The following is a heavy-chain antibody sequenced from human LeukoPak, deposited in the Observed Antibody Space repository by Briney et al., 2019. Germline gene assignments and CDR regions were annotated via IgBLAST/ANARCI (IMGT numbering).Heavy chain of an antibody. Sequence: SETLFLTCAVYGGSFSGYYWSWIRQPPGKGLEWIGETNHSGSTNYNPSLKSRVTISVDTSKNQFSLKLSSVTAADTAVYYCARGVCSSTSCYTYYYYGMDVWGQGTTVTVSS. J-gene: IGHJ6*02. CDR1: GGSFSGYY. D-gene: IGHD2-2*02. CDR2: TNHSGST. V-gene: IGHV4-34*01. CDR3: ARGVCSSTSCYTYYYYGMDV.